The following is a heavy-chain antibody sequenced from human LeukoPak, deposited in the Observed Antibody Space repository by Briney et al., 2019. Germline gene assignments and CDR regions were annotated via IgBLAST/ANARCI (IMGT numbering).Heavy chain of an antibody. V-gene: IGHV3-21*04. J-gene: IGHJ4*02. CDR2: ISSSSSYI. Sequence: GGSLRLSCAASGFTFSSYSMNWVRQAPGKGLEWVSSISSSSSYIYYADSVKGRFTISRDNSKNALYLQMNSLRAEDTAVYYCAGVGATGLDYWGQGTLVTVSS. CDR1: GFTFSSYS. CDR3: AGVGATGLDY. D-gene: IGHD1-26*01.